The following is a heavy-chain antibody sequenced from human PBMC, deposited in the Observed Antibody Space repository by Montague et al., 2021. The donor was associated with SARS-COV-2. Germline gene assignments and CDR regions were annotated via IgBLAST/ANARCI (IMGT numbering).Heavy chain of an antibody. D-gene: IGHD1-26*01. CDR1: GGSFSGYY. Sequence: SETLSLTSAVYGGSFSGYYWSWIRQPPGKGLEWIGEINPSGGTNYNRSLESRVTISADTSKKQFSLKFSSVSAADTAVYYCARGRYGGAAYWGQGTLVTVPS. CDR3: ARGRYGGAAY. CDR2: INPSGGT. J-gene: IGHJ4*02. V-gene: IGHV4-34*01.